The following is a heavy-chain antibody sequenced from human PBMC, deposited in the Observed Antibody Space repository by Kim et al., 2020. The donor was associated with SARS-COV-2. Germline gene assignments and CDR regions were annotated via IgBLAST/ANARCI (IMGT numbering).Heavy chain of an antibody. J-gene: IGHJ6*02. CDR3: ARAGLDMVRGVIITLYTSNYYYYYGMDV. CDR1: GFTFSSYA. Sequence: GGSLRLSCAASGFTFSSYAMHWVRQAPGKGLEWVAVISYDGSNKYYADSVKGRFTISRDNSKNTLYLQMNSLRAEDTAVYYCARAGLDMVRGVIITLYTSNYYYYYGMDVWGQGTTVTVSS. CDR2: ISYDGSNK. V-gene: IGHV3-30*04. D-gene: IGHD3-10*01.